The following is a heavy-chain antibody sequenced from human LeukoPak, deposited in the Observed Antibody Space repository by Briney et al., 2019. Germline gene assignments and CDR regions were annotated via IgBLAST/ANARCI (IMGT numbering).Heavy chain of an antibody. CDR3: TTSYYDSSGFRA. J-gene: IGHJ4*02. Sequence: GGSLRLSCAASGFTFSAYAMHWVRQAPGKGLEWVGRIKSKTDGGTIDYAAPVKGRSTISRDDSKNTVYLLMNSLKIEDTAVYYCTTSYYDSSGFRAWGQGTLVTVSS. D-gene: IGHD3-22*01. CDR2: IKSKTDGGTI. CDR1: GFTFSAYA. V-gene: IGHV3-15*01.